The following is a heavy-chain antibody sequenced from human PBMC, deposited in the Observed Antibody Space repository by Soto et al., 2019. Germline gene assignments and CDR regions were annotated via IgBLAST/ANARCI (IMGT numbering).Heavy chain of an antibody. J-gene: IGHJ4*02. CDR2: ISDSGDST. CDR3: AKDHAWGRRVTTRFDY. D-gene: IGHD4-17*01. V-gene: IGHV3-23*01. CDR1: GFTFSTYG. Sequence: GGSLRLSCAASGFTFSTYGMTWVRQAPGKGLEWVASISDSGDSTYYADAVKGRFTISRDNSKDTVYLQMNSVRAEDTAVYYCAKDHAWGRRVTTRFDYWGQGLLVTVSS.